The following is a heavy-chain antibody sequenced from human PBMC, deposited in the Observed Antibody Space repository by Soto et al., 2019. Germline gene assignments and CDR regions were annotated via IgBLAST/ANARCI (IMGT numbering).Heavy chain of an antibody. D-gene: IGHD6-19*01. J-gene: IGHJ6*02. Sequence: SVKVSCKASGGTFSSYAISWVRQAPGQGLEWMGGIIPIFGTANYAQKFQGRVTITADESTSTAYMELSSLRSEDTAVYYCARVPVADYYYYYGMDVWGQGTTVTVSS. V-gene: IGHV1-69*13. CDR3: ARVPVADYYYYYGMDV. CDR2: IIPIFGTA. CDR1: GGTFSSYA.